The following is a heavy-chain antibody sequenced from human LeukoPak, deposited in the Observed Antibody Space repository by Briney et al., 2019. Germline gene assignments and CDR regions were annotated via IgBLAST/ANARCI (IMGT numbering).Heavy chain of an antibody. CDR3: ARHRRYYYDSSGYPTPYYYYYMDV. D-gene: IGHD3-22*01. CDR2: INHSGST. V-gene: IGHV4-34*01. Sequence: SETLSLTCAVYGGSFSGYYWSWIRQPPGKGLEWIGEINHSGSTNYNPSLKSRVTISVDTSKNQFSLKLSSVTAADTAVYYCARHRRYYYDSSGYPTPYYYYYMDVWGKGTTVTISS. J-gene: IGHJ6*03. CDR1: GGSFSGYY.